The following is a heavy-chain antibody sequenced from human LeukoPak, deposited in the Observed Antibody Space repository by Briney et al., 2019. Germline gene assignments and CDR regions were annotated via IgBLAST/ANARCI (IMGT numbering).Heavy chain of an antibody. CDR3: ARVFDSNAYWADY. CDR2: INPGAGST. J-gene: IGHJ4*02. V-gene: IGHV1-46*01. Sequence: ASVKVSCKASGYTFTSYAMNWVRQAPGQGLEWMGIINPGAGSTGYAQKFQGRVTMTRDTSTSTVYMELSSLRSEDTAVYYCARVFDSNAYWADYWGQGTLVTVSS. CDR1: GYTFTSYA. D-gene: IGHD3-22*01.